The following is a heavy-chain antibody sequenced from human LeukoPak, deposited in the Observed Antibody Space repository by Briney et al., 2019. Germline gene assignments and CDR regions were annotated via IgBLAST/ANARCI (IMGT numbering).Heavy chain of an antibody. CDR3: ARQALNYYDSSGYPDY. D-gene: IGHD3-22*01. V-gene: IGHV1-18*01. CDR2: ISNSDI. Sequence: GASVKVSCKASGYTFTTYGISRVRQAPGQGLEWMGWISNSDINYAQKLQGRVTMTTDTSTSTAYMELRSLRSDDTAVYYCARQALNYYDSSGYPDYWGQGTLVTVSS. CDR1: GYTFTTYG. J-gene: IGHJ4*02.